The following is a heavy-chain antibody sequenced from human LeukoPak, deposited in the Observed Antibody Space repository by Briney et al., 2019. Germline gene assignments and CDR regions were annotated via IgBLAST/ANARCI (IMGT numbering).Heavy chain of an antibody. CDR2: ISWSSGSL. Sequence: GGSLRLSCTASGFTFDDYAMHWVRQAPGKGLEWVSGISWSSGSLGYADSVKGRFTISRDNAKNSLYLQMNSLRAEDTAVYYCARMLRLGELSAFDYWGQGTLVTVSS. V-gene: IGHV3-9*01. CDR1: GFTFDDYA. CDR3: ARMLRLGELSAFDY. J-gene: IGHJ4*02. D-gene: IGHD3-16*02.